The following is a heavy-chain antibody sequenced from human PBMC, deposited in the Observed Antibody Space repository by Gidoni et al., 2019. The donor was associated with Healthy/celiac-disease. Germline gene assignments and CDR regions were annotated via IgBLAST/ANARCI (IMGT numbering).Heavy chain of an antibody. J-gene: IGHJ4*02. D-gene: IGHD3-10*01. V-gene: IGHV4-59*08. Sequence: QVQLQESGPGLVKPSSTLSPTCTVSGGSISSYYWRWIRLPPGNGLEWIGYIYYSGSTNDNPSIKSRITISVDTSKNQFSLKLSSVTAADTAVYYCARYIITMVQGGFDYWGQGTLVTVSS. CDR1: GGSISSYY. CDR2: IYYSGST. CDR3: ARYIITMVQGGFDY.